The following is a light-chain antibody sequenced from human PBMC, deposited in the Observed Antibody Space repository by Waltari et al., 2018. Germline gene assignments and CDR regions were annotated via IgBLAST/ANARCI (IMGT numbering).Light chain of an antibody. CDR1: SSDVGNYNY. CDR2: DVI. CDR3: CSYAGSYTFVI. V-gene: IGLV2-11*01. J-gene: IGLJ2*01. Sequence: QSALTQPRSVSGSPGQSVTISCTGTSSDVGNYNYVSWYQQLPNKAPKLMIYDVIERPSGVPVRFSGSKSGNTASLTISGLLSEDEADYYCCSYAGSYTFVIFGGGTKLTVL.